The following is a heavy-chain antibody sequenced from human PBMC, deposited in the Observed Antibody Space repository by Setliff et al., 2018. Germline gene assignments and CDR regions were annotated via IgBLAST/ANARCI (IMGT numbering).Heavy chain of an antibody. CDR2: IYYRGDT. CDR1: GASLSSGTYY. V-gene: IGHV4-39*07. D-gene: IGHD2-15*01. J-gene: IGHJ6*03. CDR3: TRGDCSGGSCSPYYYYYYIDV. Sequence: SETLSLTCTVSGASLSSGTYYWGWIRQPPGKGLEWIGRIYYRGDTYYNASLKGRLTISIDKSKNQFSLRLSSVTAADTAMYYCTRGDCSGGSCSPYYYYYYIDVWGRGTTVTVSS.